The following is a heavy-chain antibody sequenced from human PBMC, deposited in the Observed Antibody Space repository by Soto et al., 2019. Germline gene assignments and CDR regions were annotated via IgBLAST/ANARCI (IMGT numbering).Heavy chain of an antibody. CDR2: INQDGSER. J-gene: IGHJ4*02. V-gene: IGHV3-7*01. D-gene: IGHD3-16*01. Sequence: EVQLVESGGGLVQPGGSLRLPCAASGFTFSTYWMTWVRQPPGKGLEWVASINQDGSERYYVDSVRGRFTISRDNAKNSLYLQMNRLRAGDTAVDYCVCGGNFFVYWGQGTLVTVSP. CDR3: VCGGNFFVY. CDR1: GFTFSTYW.